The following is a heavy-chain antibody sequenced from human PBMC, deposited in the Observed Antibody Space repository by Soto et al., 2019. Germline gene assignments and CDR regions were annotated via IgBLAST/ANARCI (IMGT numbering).Heavy chain of an antibody. CDR2: IVVGSGNT. CDR3: AADREGAHYYGMDV. D-gene: IGHD1-26*01. V-gene: IGHV1-58*01. Sequence: GASVKVSCKASGFTFTSSAVQWVRQARGQSLEWIGWIVVGSGNTNYAQKFQGRVTITRDMSTSTAYMELSSLRSEDTAVYYCAADREGAHYYGMDVWGQGTKVTVYS. J-gene: IGHJ6*02. CDR1: GFTFTSSA.